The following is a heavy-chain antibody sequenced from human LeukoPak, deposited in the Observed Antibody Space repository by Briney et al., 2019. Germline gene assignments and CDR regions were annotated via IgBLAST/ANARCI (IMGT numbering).Heavy chain of an antibody. J-gene: IGHJ4*02. CDR2: ISGSGGSR. Sequence: GGSLRLSCAASGFTFSSWVGQAPGKGLEWVSSISGSGGSRSYADSVKGRFTISRDNSKNTLYLQMNSLRAEDTAVYSCARASGPFDYWGQGTLVTVSS. CDR1: GFTFSS. V-gene: IGHV3-23*01. D-gene: IGHD3-10*01. CDR3: ARASGPFDY.